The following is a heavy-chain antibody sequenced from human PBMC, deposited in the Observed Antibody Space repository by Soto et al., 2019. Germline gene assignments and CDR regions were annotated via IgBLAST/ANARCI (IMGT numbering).Heavy chain of an antibody. V-gene: IGHV1-3*01. CDR1: GYTFTSYA. CDR2: INAGNGNT. J-gene: IGHJ6*02. Sequence: ASVKVSCKASGYTFTSYAMHWVRQAPGQRLEWMGWINAGNGNTKYSQKFQGRVTITRDTSASTAYMELSSLRSEDTAVYYCAREYSGSYLGLGYYYYYGMDVWGQGTTVTVS. D-gene: IGHD1-26*01. CDR3: AREYSGSYLGLGYYYYYGMDV.